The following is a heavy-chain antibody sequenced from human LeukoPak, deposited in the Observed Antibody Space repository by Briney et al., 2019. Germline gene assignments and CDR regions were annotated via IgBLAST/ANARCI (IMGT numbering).Heavy chain of an antibody. CDR1: GGSFSGYY. CDR3: ARHHDY. Sequence: ASETLSLTCAVYGGSFSGYYWSWIRQPPGKGLEWIGEINHSGSTNYNPSLKSRVTISVDTSKNQFSLKLSSVTAADTAVYYCARHHDYWGQGTLVTVSS. J-gene: IGHJ4*02. V-gene: IGHV4-34*01. CDR2: INHSGST.